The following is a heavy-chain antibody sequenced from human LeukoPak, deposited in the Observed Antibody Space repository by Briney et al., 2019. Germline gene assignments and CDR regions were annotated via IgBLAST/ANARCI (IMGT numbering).Heavy chain of an antibody. CDR2: ISGSGGST. J-gene: IGHJ4*02. V-gene: IGHV3-23*01. CDR1: GFTFSSYA. D-gene: IGHD6-13*01. CDR3: AKGSIAAAGTSLTYFDY. Sequence: GGSLRLSCAASGFTFSSYAMSWVSQAPGKGLEWVSAISGSGGSTYYADSVKGRFTISRDNSKNTLYLQMNSLRAEDTAVYYCAKGSIAAAGTSLTYFDYWGQGTLVTVSS.